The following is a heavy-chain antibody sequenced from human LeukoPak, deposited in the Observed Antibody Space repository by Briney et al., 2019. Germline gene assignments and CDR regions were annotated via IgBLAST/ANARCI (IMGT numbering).Heavy chain of an antibody. J-gene: IGHJ4*02. Sequence: PTGGSLKLSCAASGFTFSSYSMNWVRQAPGKGLEWVSYISSSSSTIYYADSVKGRFTISRDNAKNSLYLQMNSLRAGDTAVYYCARVVGATDYWGQGTLVTVSS. CDR3: ARVVGATDY. CDR1: GFTFSSYS. CDR2: ISSSSSTI. V-gene: IGHV3-48*04. D-gene: IGHD1-26*01.